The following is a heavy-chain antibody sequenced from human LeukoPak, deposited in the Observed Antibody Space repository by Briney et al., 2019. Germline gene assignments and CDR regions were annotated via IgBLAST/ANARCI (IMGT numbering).Heavy chain of an antibody. J-gene: IGHJ4*02. Sequence: PGGSLRVSCAASGFTFSSYWMHWVRQAPGNGLVWGSRINSDGSSTNYADSVKGRFTISRDNARNTLYLQMNSLRADDTAVYYCARGYPNNFDYWGQGTLVTVSS. CDR1: GFTFSSYW. D-gene: IGHD1-26*01. CDR3: ARGYPNNFDY. V-gene: IGHV3-74*01. CDR2: INSDGSST.